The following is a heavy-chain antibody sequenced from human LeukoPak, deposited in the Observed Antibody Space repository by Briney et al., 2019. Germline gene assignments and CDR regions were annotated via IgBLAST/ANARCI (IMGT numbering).Heavy chain of an antibody. CDR3: ARDVGGYGDYGYDAFDI. CDR2: ISSGNNYI. D-gene: IGHD4-17*01. J-gene: IGHJ3*02. V-gene: IGHV3-21*01. Sequence: PGGSLRLSCAASGFTFSSYSMNWVRQAPGKGLEWVSSISSGNNYIYYADSVKGRFTISRDNAKNSLYLKMNSLRAEDTAIYYCARDVGGYGDYGYDAFDIWGQGTMVTVSS. CDR1: GFTFSSYS.